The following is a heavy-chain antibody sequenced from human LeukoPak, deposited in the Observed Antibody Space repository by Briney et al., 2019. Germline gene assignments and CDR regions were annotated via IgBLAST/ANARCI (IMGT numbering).Heavy chain of an antibody. CDR2: ISYDGSNK. CDR1: GFTFSSYG. D-gene: IGHD5-18*01. J-gene: IGHJ4*02. CDR3: AKDLGVDTAMALDY. Sequence: GGSLRLSCAASGFTFSSYGMHWVRQAPGKGLEWVSVISYDGSNKYYADSVKGRFTISRDNSKNTLYLQMNSLRAEDTAVYYCAKDLGVDTAMALDYWGQGTLVTVSS. V-gene: IGHV3-30*18.